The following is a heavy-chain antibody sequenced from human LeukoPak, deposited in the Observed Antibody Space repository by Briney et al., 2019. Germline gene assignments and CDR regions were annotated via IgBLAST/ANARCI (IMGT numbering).Heavy chain of an antibody. V-gene: IGHV4-34*01. J-gene: IGHJ4*02. CDR1: GGSFSGYY. D-gene: IGHD4-17*01. CDR3: ASLTTVTSQVGY. Sequence: SETLSLTCAVYGGSFSGYYWSWIRQPPGKGLEWIGEINHSGSTNYNPSPKSRVTISVDTSKNQFSLKLSSVTAADTAVYYCASLTTVTSQVGYWGQGTLATVSS. CDR2: INHSGST.